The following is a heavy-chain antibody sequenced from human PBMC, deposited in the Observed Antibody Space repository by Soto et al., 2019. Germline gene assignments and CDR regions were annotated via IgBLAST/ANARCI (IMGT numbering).Heavy chain of an antibody. D-gene: IGHD3-3*01. CDR3: ARDAITELRFLGHRDMDV. CDR1: GFTVSSNY. V-gene: IGHV3-53*04. CDR2: IYSGGST. Sequence: GGSLRLSCAASGFTVSSNYMSWVRQAPGKGLEWVSVIYSGGSTYYADSVKGRFTISRHNSKNTLYLQMNSLRAEDTAVYYCARDAITELRFLGHRDMDVWGKGTTVTVSS. J-gene: IGHJ6*03.